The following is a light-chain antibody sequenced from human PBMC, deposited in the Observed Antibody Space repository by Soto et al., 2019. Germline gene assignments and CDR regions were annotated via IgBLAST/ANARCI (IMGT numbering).Light chain of an antibody. CDR2: GAS. J-gene: IGKJ1*01. CDR3: QQYGSLPPT. V-gene: IGKV3-20*01. CDR1: QSVSSTY. Sequence: EIVLTQSPDTLSLSPGERATLSCRASQSVSSTYLAWYQQKPGQAPRLRIYGASSRATGIPDRFSGSGSGTDFTLTISRLEPEDFAVYSCQQYGSLPPTFGQGTKVEI.